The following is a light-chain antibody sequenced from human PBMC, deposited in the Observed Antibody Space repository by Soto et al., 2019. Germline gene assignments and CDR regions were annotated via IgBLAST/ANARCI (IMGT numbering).Light chain of an antibody. CDR1: QTIDTH. Sequence: DIPMTQSPSSLSASLGDRVTIRCRASQTIDTHLNWYQQKPGKAPNLLISSASNLQSGVPSRFSGSGSGTDFALTIISLQPEDFATYYCQQSHSTRLTFGGGTKVEIK. J-gene: IGKJ4*01. CDR2: SAS. CDR3: QQSHSTRLT. V-gene: IGKV1-39*01.